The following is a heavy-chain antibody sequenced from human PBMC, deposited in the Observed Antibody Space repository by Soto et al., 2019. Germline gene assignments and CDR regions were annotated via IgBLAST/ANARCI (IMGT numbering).Heavy chain of an antibody. CDR2: INAGNGNT. J-gene: IGHJ5*02. V-gene: IGHV1-3*01. Sequence: QVQLVQSGAEVKKPGASVKVSCKASGYTFTSYAMHWVRQAPGQRLEWMGWINAGNGNTKYSQKFQGRVTITRDTSASTAYMELSSPRSEDTAVYYCAREGDIVVVPAAFRFDPWGQGTLVTVSS. D-gene: IGHD2-2*01. CDR3: AREGDIVVVPAAFRFDP. CDR1: GYTFTSYA.